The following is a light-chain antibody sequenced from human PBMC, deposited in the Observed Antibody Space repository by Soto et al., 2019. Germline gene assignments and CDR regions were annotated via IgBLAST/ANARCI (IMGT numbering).Light chain of an antibody. CDR3: QSYDSSLSAL. V-gene: IGLV1-40*01. CDR1: SSNIGAGYD. CDR2: GNS. Sequence: QSVLTQPPSVSGAPGQRVTISCTGSSSNIGAGYDVHWYQQRPGPAPKLLIYGNSNRPSGVPDRFSGSKSGTSASLAITGLQAEDEAEYYCQSYDSSLSALFGGGTKLTVL. J-gene: IGLJ2*01.